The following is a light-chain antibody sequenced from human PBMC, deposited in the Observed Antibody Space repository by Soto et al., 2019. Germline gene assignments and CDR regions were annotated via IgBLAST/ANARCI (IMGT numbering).Light chain of an antibody. J-gene: IGKJ4*01. CDR3: QNYHDWPLT. CDR2: KIS. V-gene: IGKV2-24*01. Sequence: DIVMTQTPLSSRVTLGQPASISCRSSQSLVHSDGNTYLNWLHQRPGQPPRLLLYKISNRFFGVPDRFSGSGSGTEFTLTISSLQSEDLAVYYCQNYHDWPLTFGGGTKVDIK. CDR1: QSLVHSDGNTY.